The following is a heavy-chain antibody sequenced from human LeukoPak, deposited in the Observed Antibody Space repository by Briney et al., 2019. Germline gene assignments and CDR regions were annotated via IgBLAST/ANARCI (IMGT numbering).Heavy chain of an antibody. Sequence: GGSLRLSCAASGFTFSSYWIHWVRQAPGKGPVWVSRIDSDGSTTTYADSVKGRFTISRDNAKNTLYLQMNSLKTEDTAVYYCTTDPLGRVIQLWPPSDYWGQGTLVTVSS. CDR2: IDSDGSTT. V-gene: IGHV3-74*01. CDR1: GFTFSSYW. J-gene: IGHJ4*02. D-gene: IGHD5-18*01. CDR3: TTDPLGRVIQLWPPSDY.